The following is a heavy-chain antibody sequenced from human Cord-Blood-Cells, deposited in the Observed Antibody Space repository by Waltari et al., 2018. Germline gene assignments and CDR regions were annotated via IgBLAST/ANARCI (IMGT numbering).Heavy chain of an antibody. J-gene: IGHJ6*02. CDR2: INHSGST. D-gene: IGHD2-2*01. Sequence: QVQLQQWGAGLLKPSETLSLTCAVYGGSFSGYYWSWIRQPPGKGLEWIGEINHSGSTNYNPSSKSRVTISVDTSKNQFSLKLSSVTDSDTAVYYWARGRVYCSSTSCYYYYGMDVWGQGTTVTVSS. V-gene: IGHV4-34*01. CDR3: ARGRVYCSSTSCYYYYGMDV. CDR1: GGSFSGYY.